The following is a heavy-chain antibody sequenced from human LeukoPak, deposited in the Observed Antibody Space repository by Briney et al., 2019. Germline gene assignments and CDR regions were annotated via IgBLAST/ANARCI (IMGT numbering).Heavy chain of an antibody. CDR1: GGSFSGYY. V-gene: IGHV4-34*01. J-gene: IGHJ4*02. CDR2: INHSGST. Sequence: SETLSLTCAVYGGSFSGYYWSWIRQPPGKGLEWIGEINHSGSTNYNPSLKSRVTISVDTSKNQFSLKLSSVTAADTAVYYCASSITMVRVFDYWGQGTLVTVSS. CDR3: ASSITMVRVFDY. D-gene: IGHD3-10*01.